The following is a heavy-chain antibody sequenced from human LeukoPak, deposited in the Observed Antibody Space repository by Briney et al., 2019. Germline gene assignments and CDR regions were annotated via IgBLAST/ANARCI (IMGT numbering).Heavy chain of an antibody. CDR2: ITSNGGGT. Sequence: PGGSLRLFCAASGFTFNNYAMSWVRQAPGKGLEWVSSITSNGGGTRYADSVKGRFTISRDNSDNALYLQMNSLRAEDTAVYRCAKDQLGSLAHAFDIWGQGTMVTVSS. CDR3: AKDQLGSLAHAFDI. CDR1: GFTFNNYA. D-gene: IGHD7-27*01. V-gene: IGHV3-23*01. J-gene: IGHJ3*02.